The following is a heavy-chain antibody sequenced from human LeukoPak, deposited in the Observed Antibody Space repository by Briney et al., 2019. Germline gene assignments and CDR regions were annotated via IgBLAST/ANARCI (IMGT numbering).Heavy chain of an antibody. V-gene: IGHV3-30-3*01. D-gene: IGHD2-2*01. Sequence: GGSLRLSCAASGFTFSSYPMHWVRQAPGKGLEWVAIISYDGSNKYYADSVKGRFTISRDNSKNTLYLQMNSLRAEDTAVYYCARALGYCSSTSCHHLDYWGQGTLVTVSS. CDR1: GFTFSSYP. CDR3: ARALGYCSSTSCHHLDY. CDR2: ISYDGSNK. J-gene: IGHJ4*02.